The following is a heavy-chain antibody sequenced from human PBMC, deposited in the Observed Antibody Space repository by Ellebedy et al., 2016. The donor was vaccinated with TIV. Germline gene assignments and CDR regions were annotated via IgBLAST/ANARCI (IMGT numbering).Heavy chain of an antibody. Sequence: MPGGSLRPSCTLSGGSICSGGYYWSCTRQHPGKGLEWIGYISYSGSANYNPSLTSRVTISVDTSTNHFSLRLTSVTAADTAVYYCARVVWQQPVSYAFDCWGQGTMVTVSS. CDR3: ARVVWQQPVSYAFDC. J-gene: IGHJ3*01. D-gene: IGHD6-13*01. CDR1: GGSICSGGYY. CDR2: ISYSGSA. V-gene: IGHV4-61*03.